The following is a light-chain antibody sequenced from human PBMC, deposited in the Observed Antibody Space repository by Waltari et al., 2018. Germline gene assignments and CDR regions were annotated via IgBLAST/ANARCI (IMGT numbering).Light chain of an antibody. CDR2: DVN. CDR3: SSYTKDTRI. J-gene: IGLJ2*01. CDR1: SGFIGSYYH. Sequence: QSALTQPASVSGSPGQSITISCTGASGFIGSYYHVSWYQQPPGNAPKLVIFDVNNRPSGVSNRFSASVSGNTASLTISGLQAEDEADYYCSSYTKDTRIFGGGTKLTVL. V-gene: IGLV2-14*03.